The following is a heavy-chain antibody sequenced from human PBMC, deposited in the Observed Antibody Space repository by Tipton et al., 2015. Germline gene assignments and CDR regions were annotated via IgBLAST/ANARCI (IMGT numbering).Heavy chain of an antibody. CDR3: ARHKDSGTYPLDY. D-gene: IGHD3-10*01. J-gene: IGHJ4*02. CDR2: ITHSGST. V-gene: IGHV4-34*01. CDR1: GGSFSTYY. Sequence: TLSLTCAVSGGSFSTYYWSWIRQPPGKGLEWIAEITHSGSTNYNPSLKSRVTISVDTSKNQFSLKLTSATAADTAIYYCARHKDSGTYPLDYWGQGTLVTVSS.